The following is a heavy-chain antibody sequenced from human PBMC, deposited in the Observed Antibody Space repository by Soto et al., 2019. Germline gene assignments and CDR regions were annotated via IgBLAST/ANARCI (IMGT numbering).Heavy chain of an antibody. CDR2: INAGNGNT. Sequence: ASVKVSCKASGYTFTSYAMHWVRQAPGQRLEWMGWINAGNGNTKYSQKFQGRVTITRDTSASTAYMELSSLRSEDTAVYYCARGGKDSRWSYMDVWGKGTTVTVSS. D-gene: IGHD6-13*01. V-gene: IGHV1-3*01. CDR1: GYTFTSYA. J-gene: IGHJ6*03. CDR3: ARGGKDSRWSYMDV.